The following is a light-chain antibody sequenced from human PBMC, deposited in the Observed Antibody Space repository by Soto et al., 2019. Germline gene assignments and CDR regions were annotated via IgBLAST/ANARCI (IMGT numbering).Light chain of an antibody. J-gene: IGLJ3*02. CDR1: TGAVTSGNY. Sequence: QAVVTQEPSLTVSPGGTVTLTCASSTGAVTSGNYPSWFQQKPGQAPRTLIYTTDDKHSLTPACFSGSLLGGKAALTLSGVQPEDEDEYYCLLYYGGGHLMFGGGTKLTVL. CDR2: TTD. V-gene: IGLV7-43*01. CDR3: LLYYGGGHLM.